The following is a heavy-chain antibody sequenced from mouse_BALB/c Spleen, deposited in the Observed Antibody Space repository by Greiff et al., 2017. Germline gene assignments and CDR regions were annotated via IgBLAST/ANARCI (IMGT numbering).Heavy chain of an antibody. J-gene: IGHJ2*01. CDR2: INPSNGGT. CDR3: TRADYGSRYFDY. V-gene: IGHV1S81*02. D-gene: IGHD1-1*01. CDR1: GYTFTSYY. Sequence: QVQLQQSGAELVKPGASVKLSCKASGYTFTSYYMYWVKQRPGQGLEWIGEINPSNGGTNFNEKFKSKATLTVDKSSSTAYMQLSSLTSEDSAVYYCTRADYGSRYFDYWGQGTTLTVSS.